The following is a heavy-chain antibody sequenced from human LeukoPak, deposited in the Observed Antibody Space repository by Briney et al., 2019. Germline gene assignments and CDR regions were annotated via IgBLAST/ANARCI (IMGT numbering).Heavy chain of an antibody. CDR3: ARGRTSSVWYYDL. V-gene: IGHV3-11*01. J-gene: IGHJ2*01. CDR1: EFTFSDYY. CDR2: ISDSSTII. D-gene: IGHD2-2*01. Sequence: GGSLRLSCAASEFTFSDYYMSWIRQAPGKGLEWVSYISDSSTIIYYADSMKGRFTISRDNAKNSLYLQMNSLRDEDTAVYYCARGRTSSVWYYDLWGRGTLVTVSS.